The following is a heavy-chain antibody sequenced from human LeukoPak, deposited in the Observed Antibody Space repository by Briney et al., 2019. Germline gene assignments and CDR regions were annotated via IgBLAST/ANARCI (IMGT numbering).Heavy chain of an antibody. CDR1: GGSISSYY. CDR3: ARGYYDFWSVPELDRKDAFDI. D-gene: IGHD3-3*01. Sequence: SETLSLTCTVSGGSISSYYWSWIRQPAGKGLEWIGRIYTSGSTNYNPSLKSRVTMSVDTSKNQFSLKLSSVTAADTAVYYCARGYYDFWSVPELDRKDAFDIWGQGTMVTVSS. J-gene: IGHJ3*02. CDR2: IYTSGST. V-gene: IGHV4-4*07.